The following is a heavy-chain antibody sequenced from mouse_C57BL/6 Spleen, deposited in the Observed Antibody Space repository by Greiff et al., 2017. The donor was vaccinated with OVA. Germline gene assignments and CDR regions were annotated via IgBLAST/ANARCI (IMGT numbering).Heavy chain of an antibody. V-gene: IGHV1-82*01. CDR1: GFAFSSSW. Sequence: VQLQQSGPELVKPGASVKISCKASGFAFSSSWMNWVRQRPGKGLEWIGRIYPGDGDTNSNGKANGKGTLTAAKSSSTAYMQLSSLTSEDSAVYFSASPYYSNFYYYAMDYWGQGTSVTVSS. J-gene: IGHJ4*01. CDR3: ASPYYSNFYYYAMDY. CDR2: IYPGDGDT. D-gene: IGHD2-5*01.